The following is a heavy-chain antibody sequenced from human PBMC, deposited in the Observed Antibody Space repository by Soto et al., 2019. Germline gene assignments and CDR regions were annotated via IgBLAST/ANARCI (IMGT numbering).Heavy chain of an antibody. Sequence: QVQLVESGGGVVQPGTSLRLSCAASGFTFSRYGMHWVRQAPGKGLEWVALIWNDGIRKVYVDSVKGRFTISRDNSKNTLDMQMNILIAEDTAVYYGARDDDYEANAFEHWGPGTLVTVSS. V-gene: IGHV3-33*01. CDR3: ARDDDYEANAFEH. J-gene: IGHJ4*02. CDR1: GFTFSRYG. D-gene: IGHD3-22*01. CDR2: IWNDGIRK.